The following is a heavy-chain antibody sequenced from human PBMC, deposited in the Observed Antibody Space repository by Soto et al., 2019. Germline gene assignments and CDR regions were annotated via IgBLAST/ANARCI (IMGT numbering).Heavy chain of an antibody. J-gene: IGHJ4*01. Sequence: SETLSLTCIVSGESISSSSYYWGWIRQPPGKGLEWIGSIYHSGRTYYNPSLKSRVSISIDTSKNQFSLKLSSVTAADTALYYCARQRTTVVTQAYFDYWGHGALVTVSS. CDR1: GESISSSSYY. D-gene: IGHD2-21*02. CDR2: IYHSGRT. V-gene: IGHV4-39*01. CDR3: ARQRTTVVTQAYFDY.